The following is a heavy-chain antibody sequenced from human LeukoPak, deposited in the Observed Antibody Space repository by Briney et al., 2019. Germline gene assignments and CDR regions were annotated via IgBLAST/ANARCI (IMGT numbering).Heavy chain of an antibody. CDR3: ARVGSGGILYYYYYMDV. Sequence: PSETLSLTCAVSGVSISGSGHYWGWIRQPPGKGLEWIGSMYYSGSTYYNPSLKSRVTMSVDTSKNQFSLKLSSVTAADTAVYYCARVGSGGILYYYYYMDVWGKGTTVTISS. CDR2: MYYSGST. D-gene: IGHD3-10*01. CDR1: GVSISGSGHY. J-gene: IGHJ6*03. V-gene: IGHV4-39*07.